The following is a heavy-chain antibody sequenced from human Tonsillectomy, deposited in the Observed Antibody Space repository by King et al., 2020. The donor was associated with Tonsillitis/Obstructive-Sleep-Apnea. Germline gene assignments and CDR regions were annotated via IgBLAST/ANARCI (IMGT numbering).Heavy chain of an antibody. CDR1: GFSFTSYC. D-gene: IGHD3-10*02. CDR3: ARESVRSSAFDI. CDR2: ICPGDSDT. V-gene: IGHV5-51*01. Sequence: QLVQSGAEVKKPGESLKLSCKGSGFSFTSYCIAWVRQMPGKGLEWMGIICPGDSDTRNSPSFQGQVTISADKSISTAYLQWSSLKASDTAIYYCARESVRSSAFDIWGQGTMVTVSS. J-gene: IGHJ3*02.